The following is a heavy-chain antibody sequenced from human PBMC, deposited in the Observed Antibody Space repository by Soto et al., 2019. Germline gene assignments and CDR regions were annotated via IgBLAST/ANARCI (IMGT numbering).Heavy chain of an antibody. CDR3: ASILSGRFDY. V-gene: IGHV1-69*06. CDR2: IIPIFGTA. J-gene: IGHJ4*02. D-gene: IGHD3-9*01. Sequence: SVKVSCKASGGTFSSYAISWVRQAPGQGLEWMGGIIPIFGTANHAQKFQGRVTITADKSTSTAYMELSSLRSEDTAVYYCASILSGRFDYWGQGTLVTSPQ. CDR1: GGTFSSYA.